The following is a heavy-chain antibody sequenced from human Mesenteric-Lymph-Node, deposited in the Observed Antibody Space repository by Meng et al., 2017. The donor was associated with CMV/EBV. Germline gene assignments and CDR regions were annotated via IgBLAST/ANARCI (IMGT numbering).Heavy chain of an antibody. V-gene: IGHV3-11*04. J-gene: IGHJ6*02. CDR2: ISSSGSTI. CDR3: ARDRPYGSGSYYSGNAMDV. Sequence: GESLKISCSASGFTFSDSYMSWIRQAPGKGLEWVSYISSSGSTIYYADSVKGRFTISRDNAKDSLYLQMNSLRAEDTAVYYCARDRPYGSGSYYSGNAMDVWGQGTTVTVSS. D-gene: IGHD3-10*01. CDR1: GFTFSDSY.